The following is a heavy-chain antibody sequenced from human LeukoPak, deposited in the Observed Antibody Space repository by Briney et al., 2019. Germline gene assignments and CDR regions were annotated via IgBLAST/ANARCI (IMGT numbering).Heavy chain of an antibody. CDR1: RLTFSNYG. V-gene: IGHV3-23*01. D-gene: IGHD2-15*01. CDR2: ISTSGDFT. J-gene: IGHJ6*02. Sequence: GESLRLSCAASRLTFSNYGVNWVRQAPGKGLECVSFISTSGDFTYYAASVKGRFTVSRDNSKNTLYLQMNSLRADDTAVYYCAGCSGGSCYSRGKYGVDVWGQGTTVIVSS. CDR3: AGCSGGSCYSRGKYGVDV.